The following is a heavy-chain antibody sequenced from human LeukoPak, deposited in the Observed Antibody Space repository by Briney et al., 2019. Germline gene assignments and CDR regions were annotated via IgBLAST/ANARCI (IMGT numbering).Heavy chain of an antibody. V-gene: IGHV3-48*03. CDR2: FAASDTTK. D-gene: IGHD3-22*01. J-gene: IGHJ4*02. CDR3: TTLGYHLDS. CDR1: GFDFSAYE. Sequence: GGALRLSCAASGFDFSAYEMNWVRQAPGKGLEWVAYFAASDTTKYYADSVRGRFTISRDNAKNSLYLQMNSLRAEDTALYYCTTLGYHLDSWGQGTLVTVSS.